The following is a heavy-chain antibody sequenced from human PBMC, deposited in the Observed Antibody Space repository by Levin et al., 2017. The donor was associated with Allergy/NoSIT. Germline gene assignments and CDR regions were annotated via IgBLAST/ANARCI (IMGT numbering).Heavy chain of an antibody. J-gene: IGHJ6*02. V-gene: IGHV4-59*01. Sequence: PSETLSLTCTVSGGSISSYYWSWIRQPPGKGLEWIGYIYYSGSTNYNPSLKSRVTISVDTSKNQFSLKLSSVTAADTAVYYCARNYYGSGSYYNPLYYYYYGMDVWGQGTTVTVSS. CDR1: GGSISSYY. D-gene: IGHD3-10*01. CDR2: IYYSGST. CDR3: ARNYYGSGSYYNPLYYYYYGMDV.